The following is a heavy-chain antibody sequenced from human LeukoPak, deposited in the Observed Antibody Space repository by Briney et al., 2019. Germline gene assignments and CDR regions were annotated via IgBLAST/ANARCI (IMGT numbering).Heavy chain of an antibody. V-gene: IGHV7-4-1*02. J-gene: IGHJ4*02. CDR2: MNTNTGNP. D-gene: IGHD3-22*01. CDR3: AVLSYDSSGYYYPFDY. CDR1: GYTFVNFG. Sequence: VASVKVSCKASGYTFVNFGLIWVRQAPGQGLEWMGWMNTNTGNPTYAQGFTGRFVFSLDTSVSTAYLQISSLKTEDTAVYYCAVLSYDSSGYYYPFDYWGQGTLVTVSS.